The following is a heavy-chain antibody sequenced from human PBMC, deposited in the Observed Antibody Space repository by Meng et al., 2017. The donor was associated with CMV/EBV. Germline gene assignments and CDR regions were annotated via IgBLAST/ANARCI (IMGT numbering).Heavy chain of an antibody. CDR2: ISSSSSYI. D-gene: IGHD1-14*01. CDR3: ARDPRMYYFDY. J-gene: IGHJ4*02. CDR1: GFTFSSDS. Sequence: GGSLRLSCAASGFTFSSDSMNWVRQAPGKGLEWVSSISSSSSYIYYADSVKGRFTISRDNAKNSLYLQMNSLRAEDTAVYYCARDPRMYYFDYWGQGTLVTVSS. V-gene: IGHV3-21*01.